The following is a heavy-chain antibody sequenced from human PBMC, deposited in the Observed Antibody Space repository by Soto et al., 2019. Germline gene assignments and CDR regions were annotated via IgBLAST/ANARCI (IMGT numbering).Heavy chain of an antibody. CDR1: SGSISSSNW. CDR2: IYHSGST. J-gene: IGHJ6*03. Sequence: SETLSLTCAVSSGSISSSNWWSWVRQPPGKGLEWIGEIYHSGSTNYNPSLKSRVTISVDKSKNQFSLKLSSVTAADTAVYYCARDRGYYGSGSSHYYYYMDVWGKGTTVTVSS. V-gene: IGHV4-4*02. CDR3: ARDRGYYGSGSSHYYYYMDV. D-gene: IGHD3-10*01.